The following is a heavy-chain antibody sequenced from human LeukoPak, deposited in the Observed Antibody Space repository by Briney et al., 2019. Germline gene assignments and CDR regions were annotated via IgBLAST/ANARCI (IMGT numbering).Heavy chain of an antibody. CDR1: GFTFSTYV. CDR3: ARDHGYSGYDYYFDY. CDR2: IWYDGCNQ. J-gene: IGHJ4*02. D-gene: IGHD5-12*01. V-gene: IGHV3-33*01. Sequence: GGSLGLSCAASGFTFSTYVMHCVRQAPGKGLEWVAVIWYDGCNQNYADSVKGRFTISRDNSKNTLYLQMNSLRAEDTAVYYCARDHGYSGYDYYFDYWGQGTLVTVSS.